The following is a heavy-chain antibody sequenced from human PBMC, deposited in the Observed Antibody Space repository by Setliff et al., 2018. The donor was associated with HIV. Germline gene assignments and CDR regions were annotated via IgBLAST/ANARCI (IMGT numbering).Heavy chain of an antibody. CDR2: FDPEDGET. J-gene: IGHJ6*03. CDR1: GYTVTELS. D-gene: IGHD3-16*01. CDR3: ARCGAGEWHLYMDV. Sequence: ASVKVSCKVSGYTVTELSINWVRQAPGKGPEWMGGFDPEDGETTYAQRFRGRVTMTSDTSTSTVYMELSSLRSEDTAVYYCARCGAGEWHLYMDVWGKGTAVTVSS. V-gene: IGHV1-24*01.